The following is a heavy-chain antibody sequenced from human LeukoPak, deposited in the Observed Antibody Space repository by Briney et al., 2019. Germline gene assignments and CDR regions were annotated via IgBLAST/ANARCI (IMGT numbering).Heavy chain of an antibody. CDR2: TSWNSGSI. D-gene: IGHD6-19*01. CDR1: RFTFDDYA. Sequence: GRSLRLSCSASRFTFDDYAMHWVRQAPGKGLEWVSGTSWNSGSIGYADSVKGRFTISRDNAKNSLYLQMNSLRAEDTALYYCAKDYGIAVAGGHSYYYYGMDVWGQGTTVTVSS. V-gene: IGHV3-9*01. CDR3: AKDYGIAVAGGHSYYYYGMDV. J-gene: IGHJ6*02.